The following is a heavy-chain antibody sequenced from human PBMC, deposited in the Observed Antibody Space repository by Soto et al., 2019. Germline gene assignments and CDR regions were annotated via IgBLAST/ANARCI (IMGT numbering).Heavy chain of an antibody. CDR3: ARMHADTYSRYEAMEV. D-gene: IGHD5-12*01. CDR2: IFSEAES. Sequence: QVTLKESGPVLVTPTETLTLTCTISGFSRTNGSMGLSWIRQSPGKALEWLAHIFSEAESSYSTSMQTRLTISTDTPGTPMVLTMTNMAPVYTGAYYCARMHADTYSRYEAMEVWGKGTTVSVSS. V-gene: IGHV2-26*03. J-gene: IGHJ6*01. CDR1: GFSRTNGSMG.